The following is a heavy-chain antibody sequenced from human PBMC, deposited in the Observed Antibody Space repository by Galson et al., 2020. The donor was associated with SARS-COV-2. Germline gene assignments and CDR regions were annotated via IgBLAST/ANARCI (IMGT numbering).Heavy chain of an antibody. V-gene: IGHV4-38-2*01. D-gene: IGHD2-15*01. CDR3: ARQGVTMIFCRTVPGWFFDL. CDR2: VYPSGST. CDR1: GVSISTTHY. J-gene: IGHJ2*01. Sequence: SETLSLTCAVSGVSISTTHYWSWIRQAPGKGLEWIGSVYPSGSTYFNPSLKSRVTISLDTSKNQFSLRLTSVTAADTALYYCARQGVTMIFCRTVPGWFFDLWGRGTLVTVAS.